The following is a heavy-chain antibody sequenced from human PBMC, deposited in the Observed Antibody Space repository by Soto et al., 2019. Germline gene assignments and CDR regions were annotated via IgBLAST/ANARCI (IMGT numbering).Heavy chain of an antibody. CDR2: IYWDGDK. D-gene: IGHD2-21*01. Sequence: QINLKESAPTVVKPTQTLTLTCTFSGFSLSTSGAAVGWIRQPPGRALEWVALIYWDGDKRYNRYTPSLDGRVRVTMDTSKNQVPLTLINVDPADTATYFCAHSATMTRFGLVIDNGVWFDPWGKGTRVIVSS. V-gene: IGHV2-5*02. J-gene: IGHJ5*02. CDR3: AHSATMTRFGLVIDNGVWFDP. CDR1: GFSLSTSGAA.